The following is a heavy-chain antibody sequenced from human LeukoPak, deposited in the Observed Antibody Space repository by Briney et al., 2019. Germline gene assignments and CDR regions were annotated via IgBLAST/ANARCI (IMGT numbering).Heavy chain of an antibody. Sequence: GGSLRLSCAASGFTFSTYWMHWVRQAPGKGLVWVSRINTDGSSTNYADSVKGRFTISRDNAKNTLYLQMNSLRAEDTAMYYCAREGYTGSYPDYWGQGTLVTVSS. CDR1: GFTFSTYW. D-gene: IGHD1-26*01. CDR2: INTDGSST. V-gene: IGHV3-74*01. J-gene: IGHJ4*02. CDR3: AREGYTGSYPDY.